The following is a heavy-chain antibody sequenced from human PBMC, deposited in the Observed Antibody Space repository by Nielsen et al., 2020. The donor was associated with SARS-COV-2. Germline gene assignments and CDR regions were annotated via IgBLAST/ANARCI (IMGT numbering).Heavy chain of an antibody. D-gene: IGHD6-19*01. J-gene: IGHJ4*02. CDR3: AKDGYSSGCYGAPDY. CDR2: ISWNSGSI. CDR1: GFTFDDYA. V-gene: IGHV3-9*01. Sequence: GGSLRLSCAASGFTFDDYARHWVRQAPGKGLEWVSGISWNSGSIGYADSVKGRFTISRYNAKNSLYLQMNSLRAEDTALYYCAKDGYSSGCYGAPDYCGQVTLVTVSS.